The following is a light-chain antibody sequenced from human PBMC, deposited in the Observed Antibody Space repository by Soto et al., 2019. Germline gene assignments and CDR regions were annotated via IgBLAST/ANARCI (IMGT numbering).Light chain of an antibody. CDR3: MQGTHLWT. CDR1: QTISSW. J-gene: IGKJ1*01. Sequence: DIQMTQSPSTLSGSVGDRVTITCRASQTISSWLDWYQQKPGKAPKLLIYKASTLKSGVTDRFSGSGLGTDFTLKISRVEAEDVGVYYCMQGTHLWTFGQGTKVDIK. CDR2: KAS. V-gene: IGKV1-5*03.